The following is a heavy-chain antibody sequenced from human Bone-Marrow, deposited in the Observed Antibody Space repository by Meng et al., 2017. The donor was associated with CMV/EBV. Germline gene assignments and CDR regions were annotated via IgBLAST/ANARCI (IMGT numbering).Heavy chain of an antibody. CDR1: GFTFSSYE. V-gene: IGHV3-48*03. Sequence: GESLKISCAASGFTFSSYEMNWVRQAPGKGLEWVSYISVGGSIIYYTDSVKGRFTISRDNAKNSLYLQMNSLRDEDTAVYYCARGAGYVFDPWGQGTLVTVSS. J-gene: IGHJ5*02. CDR2: ISVGGSII. D-gene: IGHD3-16*01. CDR3: ARGAGYVFDP.